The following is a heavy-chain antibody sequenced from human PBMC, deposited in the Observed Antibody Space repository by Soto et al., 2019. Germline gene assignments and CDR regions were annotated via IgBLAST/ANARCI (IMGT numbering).Heavy chain of an antibody. CDR2: IYPGDSDT. CDR3: ARHRPYYDFWSGYLTETDYGMDV. CDR1: GYSFTSYW. Sequence: GESLKISCKGSGYSFTSYWIGWVRQMPGKGLEWMGIIYPGDSDTRYSPSFQGQVTISADKSISTAYLQWSSLKASDTAMYYCARHRPYYDFWSGYLTETDYGMDVWGQGTTVTVSS. D-gene: IGHD3-3*01. V-gene: IGHV5-51*01. J-gene: IGHJ6*02.